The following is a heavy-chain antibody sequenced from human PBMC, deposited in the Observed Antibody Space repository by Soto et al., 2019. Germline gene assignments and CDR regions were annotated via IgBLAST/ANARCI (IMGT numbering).Heavy chain of an antibody. CDR2: IYWDDDE. CDR1: GFSLSTSGVG. V-gene: IGHV2-5*02. Sequence: QITLKESGPTLVEPTQTLTLTCTFSGFSLSTSGVGVGWFRQPPGKALEWLALIYWDDDERYSPSLKSRVTITEDTSKNQMVLTMSNMDPVDTGTYFWAHTTVTTAFDYWGQGTLVTVSS. J-gene: IGHJ4*02. CDR3: AHTTVTTAFDY. D-gene: IGHD4-17*01.